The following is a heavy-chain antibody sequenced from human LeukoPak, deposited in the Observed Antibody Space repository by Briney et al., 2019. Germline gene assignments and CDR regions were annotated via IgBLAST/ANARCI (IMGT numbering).Heavy chain of an antibody. CDR3: ARRYPPVRGANLRPQEVRKYYFDY. CDR2: INHSGST. V-gene: IGHV4-34*01. D-gene: IGHD3-10*01. Sequence: SETLSLTCAVYGESFRDYYWSWIRQPPGKGLEWIGDINHSGSTNYSPSLKSPVTISVDTSKNQFSLKLSSVTAADTAVYYCARRYPPVRGANLRPQEVRKYYFDYWGRGSLLTVSS. CDR1: GESFRDYY. J-gene: IGHJ4*02.